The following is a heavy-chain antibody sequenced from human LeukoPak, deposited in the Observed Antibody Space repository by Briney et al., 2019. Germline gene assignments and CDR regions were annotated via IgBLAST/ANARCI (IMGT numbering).Heavy chain of an antibody. V-gene: IGHV5-51*01. J-gene: IGHJ4*02. D-gene: IGHD4-17*01. CDR2: IYPGDSKT. Sequence: GESLKISCKGSGYTVSSYWIGWVRQMPGKGLEWVGIIYPGDSKTRYSPSFQGQVTISVDKSISTAYLQWSSLKASDTAMYYCARPQYGACDYWGQGTLVTVSS. CDR3: ARPQYGACDY. CDR1: GYTVSSYW.